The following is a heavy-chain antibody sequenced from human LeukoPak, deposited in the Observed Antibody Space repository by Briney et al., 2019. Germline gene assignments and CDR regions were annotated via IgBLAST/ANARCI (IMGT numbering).Heavy chain of an antibody. J-gene: IGHJ4*02. V-gene: IGHV4-59*08. D-gene: IGHD3-16*02. Sequence: SETLSLTYTVSGGSISSYYWSWIRQPPGNGLEWIGYIYYSGSTNYNPSLKSRVTISVDTSKSQFSLKLSSVTAADTAVYYCARTQYRGYVNYWGQGTLVTVSS. CDR2: IYYSGST. CDR1: GGSISSYY. CDR3: ARTQYRGYVNY.